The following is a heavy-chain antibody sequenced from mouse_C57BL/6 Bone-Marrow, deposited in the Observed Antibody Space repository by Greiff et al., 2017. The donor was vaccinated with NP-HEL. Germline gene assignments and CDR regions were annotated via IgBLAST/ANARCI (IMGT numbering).Heavy chain of an antibody. CDR3: ALITTVVYWYFDV. Sequence: VQLQQSGPVLVKPGPSVKISCKASGFTFTDYYMHWVKQSHGKSLEWIGLVYPYNGGTSYNQKFKGKATLTVDTSSSTAYMELNSLTSEDSAVYYCALITTVVYWYFDVWGTGTTVTVSS. J-gene: IGHJ1*03. CDR1: GFTFTDYY. D-gene: IGHD1-1*01. V-gene: IGHV1-36*01. CDR2: VYPYNGGT.